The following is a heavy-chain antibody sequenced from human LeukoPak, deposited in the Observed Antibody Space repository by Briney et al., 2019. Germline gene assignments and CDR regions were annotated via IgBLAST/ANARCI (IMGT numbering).Heavy chain of an antibody. V-gene: IGHV3-30*18. CDR1: GFTFSSYG. Sequence: GGSLRLSCAASGFTFSSYGMHGVRQAPGKGLEGVAVISYDGSNKYYADSVKGRFTISRDNSKNTLYLQMNSLRAEDTAVYYCAKLGSGRSDDAFDIWGQGTMVTVSS. CDR3: AKLGSGRSDDAFDI. CDR2: ISYDGSNK. D-gene: IGHD3-10*01. J-gene: IGHJ3*02.